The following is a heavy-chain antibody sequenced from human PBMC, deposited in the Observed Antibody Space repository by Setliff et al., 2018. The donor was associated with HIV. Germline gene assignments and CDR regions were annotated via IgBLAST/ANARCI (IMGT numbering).Heavy chain of an antibody. D-gene: IGHD3-3*01. CDR3: ARVPFTTGFDY. V-gene: IGHV4-38-2*01. J-gene: IGHJ4*02. CDR1: GYSISSGYY. Sequence: SETLSLTCAVSGYSISSGYYWGWIRQPPGRGLEWIGNIYHSGGTHYNPSLRSRVTISVDTSKNHFSLKLSSVTAADTAVFYCARVPFTTGFDYWRQGILGTVSS. CDR2: IYHSGGT.